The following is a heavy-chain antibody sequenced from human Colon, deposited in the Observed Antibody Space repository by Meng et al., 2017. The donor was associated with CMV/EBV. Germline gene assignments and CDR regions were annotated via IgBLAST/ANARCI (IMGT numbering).Heavy chain of an antibody. CDR1: GFNFSSDA. CDR3: ARDKGTGAFDY. Sequence: SCAVSGFNFSSDAMHWLRQAPGKGLEWVAFISYDGSKKKYADSVTGRFSISRDTPKDTLYLEVNSLKTDDTAIYYCARDKGTGAFDYWGQGSLVTVSS. V-gene: IGHV3-30*04. CDR2: ISYDGSKK. J-gene: IGHJ4*02. D-gene: IGHD3/OR15-3a*01.